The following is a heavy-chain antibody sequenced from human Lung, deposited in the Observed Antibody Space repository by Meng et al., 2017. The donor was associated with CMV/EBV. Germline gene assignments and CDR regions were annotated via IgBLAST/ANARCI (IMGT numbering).Heavy chain of an antibody. D-gene: IGHD2-8*02. CDR2: IPHRGSS. V-gene: IGHV4-4*02. CDR3: LRRSGGSV. CDR1: GHPSTNHMW. J-gene: IGHJ1*01. Sequence: QVQWREPLPTLLRPSVSLSLTFDCSGHPSTNHMWLAWVRPPPGKGREWIGEIPHRGSSAYNPSLKSRVSMSIDKSKNQFSLKLTSVTAADTAVYHCLRRSGGSVWGQGTLVTVSS.